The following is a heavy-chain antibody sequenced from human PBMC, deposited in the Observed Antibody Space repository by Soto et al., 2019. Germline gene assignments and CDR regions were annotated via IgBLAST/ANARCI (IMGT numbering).Heavy chain of an antibody. Sequence: QVQLVQSGAEVKKPGSSVKVSCKASGGTFRSYTISWVRQAPGQGLEWMGRIIPILGIANYAQKFQGRVTITADKSTSTAYMELSSLRSEDTSVYYCARGVGIVATQARSDYWGQVTLITVSS. V-gene: IGHV1-69*02. J-gene: IGHJ4*02. CDR2: IIPILGIA. CDR3: ARGVGIVATQARSDY. D-gene: IGHD5-12*01. CDR1: GGTFRSYT.